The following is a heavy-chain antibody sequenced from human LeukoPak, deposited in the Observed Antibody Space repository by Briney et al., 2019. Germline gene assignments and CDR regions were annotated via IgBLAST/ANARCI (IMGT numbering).Heavy chain of an antibody. CDR1: GFTLSSYW. CDR2: INSDGSST. Sequence: GGSLRLSCAASGFTLSSYWMHWVRQAPGKGLVWVSRINSDGSSTSYADSVKGRFTISRDNAKNTLYLQMNSLRAEDTAVYYCALTTQYYYGMDVWGQGTTVTVSS. CDR3: ALTTQYYYGMDV. J-gene: IGHJ6*02. D-gene: IGHD1-14*01. V-gene: IGHV3-74*01.